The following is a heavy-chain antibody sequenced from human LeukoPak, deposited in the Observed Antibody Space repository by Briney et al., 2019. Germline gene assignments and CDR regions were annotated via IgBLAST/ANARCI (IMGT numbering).Heavy chain of an antibody. CDR1: GGSFSGYY. V-gene: IGHV4-34*01. CDR3: ARGGYSGYGS. CDR2: INHSGST. J-gene: IGHJ5*02. Sequence: SETLSLTCAVYGGSFSGYYWSWIRQPPGKGLEWIREINHSGSTNYNPSLKSRVTISVDTSKNQFSLKLSSVTAADTAVYYCARGGYSGYGSWGQGTLVTVSS. D-gene: IGHD5-12*01.